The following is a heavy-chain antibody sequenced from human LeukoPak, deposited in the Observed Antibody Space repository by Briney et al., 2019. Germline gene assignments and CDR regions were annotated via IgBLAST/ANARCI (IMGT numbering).Heavy chain of an antibody. D-gene: IGHD2-15*01. CDR1: GYSFTTYY. J-gene: IGHJ4*02. CDR2: INPNGGSI. CDR3: ARQGGSKPLNYFDF. V-gene: IGHV1-46*01. Sequence: ASVKVSCKASGYSFTTYYMHWVREAPGQGLEWRGIINPNGGSISYAQKYQGRVTMTRETSTSTVYMEQRSLRSEDTAVYYCARQGGSKPLNYFDFWGQRTLVTVSS.